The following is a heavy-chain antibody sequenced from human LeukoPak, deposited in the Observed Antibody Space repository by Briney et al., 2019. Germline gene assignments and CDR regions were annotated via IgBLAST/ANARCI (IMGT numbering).Heavy chain of an antibody. V-gene: IGHV1-46*01. J-gene: IGHJ4*02. CDR1: GYTFTSYY. D-gene: IGHD4-17*01. Sequence: GASVKVSCKASGYTFTSYYMHWVRQAPGQGLEWMGIINPSGGSTSYAQKFQGRVTMTRDTSTSTVYMELSSLRSEDTAVYYCASGIADYGDYEYYFDYWGQGTLVTVSS. CDR2: INPSGGST. CDR3: ASGIADYGDYEYYFDY.